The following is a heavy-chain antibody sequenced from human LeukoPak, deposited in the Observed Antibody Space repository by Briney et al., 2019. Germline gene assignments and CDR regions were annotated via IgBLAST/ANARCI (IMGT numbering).Heavy chain of an antibody. CDR1: GFTFSSYA. D-gene: IGHD7-27*01. CDR3: ARDVPGDLWYFDL. J-gene: IGHJ2*01. Sequence: PGGSLRLSCAASGFTFSSYAMHWVRQAPGKGLEWVAVISYDGSNKYYADSVKGRFTVSKDNSKNTLYLQMNSLRAEDTAVYYCARDVPGDLWYFDLWGRGTLVTVSS. V-gene: IGHV3-30*14. CDR2: ISYDGSNK.